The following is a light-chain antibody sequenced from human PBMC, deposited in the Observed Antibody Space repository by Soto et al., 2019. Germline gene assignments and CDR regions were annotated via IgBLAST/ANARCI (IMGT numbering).Light chain of an antibody. CDR3: NSYTSSSTPYG. Sequence: QSVLTQPASVSGSPGQSITISCTGTSSDVGGYNYVSWYQHHPGKATKLMIYDVSNRPSGVSNRLSGSKSGNTASLTISGLQAEDEAEYFCNSYTSSSTPYGFGTGTKVTVL. CDR1: SSDVGGYNY. J-gene: IGLJ1*01. CDR2: DVS. V-gene: IGLV2-14*03.